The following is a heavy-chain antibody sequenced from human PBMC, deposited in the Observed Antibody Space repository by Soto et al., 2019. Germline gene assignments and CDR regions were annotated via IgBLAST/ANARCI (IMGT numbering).Heavy chain of an antibody. J-gene: IGHJ4*02. V-gene: IGHV1-69*13. D-gene: IGHD1-1*01. CDR3: ARDWNGMAGASGY. Sequence: SVKVSCKASGGTFSSYAISWVRQAPGQGLEWMGGIIPIFGTANYAQKFQGRVTITADESTSTAYMELSSLRSEDTAVYYCARDWNGMAGASGYWGQGTLVTVSS. CDR1: GGTFSSYA. CDR2: IIPIFGTA.